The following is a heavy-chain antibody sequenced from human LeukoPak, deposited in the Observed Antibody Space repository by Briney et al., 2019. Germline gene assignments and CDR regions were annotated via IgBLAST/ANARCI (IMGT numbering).Heavy chain of an antibody. CDR3: ARDRGWTTVVTLHFDY. J-gene: IGHJ4*02. D-gene: IGHD4-23*01. V-gene: IGHV3-30-3*01. CDR1: GFTFSSYA. CDR2: IPYDGSNK. Sequence: GGSLRLSCAASGFTFSSYAMHWVRQAPGKGLEWVAVIPYDGSNKYYADSVKGRFTISRDNSKNTLYLQMNSLRAEDTAVYYCARDRGWTTVVTLHFDYWGQGTLVTVSS.